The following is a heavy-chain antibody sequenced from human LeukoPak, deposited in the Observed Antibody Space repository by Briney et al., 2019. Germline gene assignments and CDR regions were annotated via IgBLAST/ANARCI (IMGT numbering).Heavy chain of an antibody. D-gene: IGHD3-16*01. J-gene: IGHJ6*03. V-gene: IGHV3-23*01. Sequence: GGSLRLSCEASGFTFSNSAMSWVRQTPGKGLEWVSGISASGHYTYNADSAKGRFTISRDNSKNTLYLQMNSLRAEDTALYYCAKDGSWGDYYFYFYIDVWGKGTTVTVSS. CDR2: ISASGHYT. CDR3: AKDGSWGDYYFYFYIDV. CDR1: GFTFSNSA.